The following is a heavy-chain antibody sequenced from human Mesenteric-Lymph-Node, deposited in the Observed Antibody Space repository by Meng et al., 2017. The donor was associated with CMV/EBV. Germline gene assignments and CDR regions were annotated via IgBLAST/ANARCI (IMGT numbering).Heavy chain of an antibody. CDR1: GYTFTDSF. J-gene: IGHJ4*02. CDR3: ARDTPEYPDSRGYPTLGY. Sequence: ASVKVSCKASGYTFTDSFIHWVRQAPGQGLEWMGWINPKSGGTYYAQNFQGRVTVTRDTSISTAYMELNRLTSDDTAVYYCARDTPEYPDSRGYPTLGYWGQGTLVTVSS. CDR2: INPKSGGT. D-gene: IGHD3-22*01. V-gene: IGHV1-2*02.